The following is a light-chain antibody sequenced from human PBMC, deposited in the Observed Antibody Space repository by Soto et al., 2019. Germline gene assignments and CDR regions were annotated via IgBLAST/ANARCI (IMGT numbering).Light chain of an antibody. CDR2: AAS. CDR3: QQYNNWPSIT. Sequence: EIVMTQSPATLSVSPGERATLSCRASQSVSSYLAWYQQKPGQAPKLLIYAASTRATGIPARFSGSGSGTEFTLTISSLQSEDFAVYYCQQYNNWPSITFGQGTRLEIK. V-gene: IGKV3-15*01. CDR1: QSVSSY. J-gene: IGKJ5*01.